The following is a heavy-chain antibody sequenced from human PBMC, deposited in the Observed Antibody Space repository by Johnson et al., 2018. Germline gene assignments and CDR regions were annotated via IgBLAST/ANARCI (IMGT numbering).Heavy chain of an antibody. D-gene: IGHD4-11*01. Sequence: QVQLVQSGAEVKRPGASVKVSCKASGYTFTDYYIYWVRQAPGQGLEWLGWIKPDSGGPHSAQKFQGRVTTTMDTSITTAYLGRSSLRSDGPAVYYCGRETLQDVDYWGQGTLVTVSS. CDR3: GRETLQDVDY. CDR2: IKPDSGGP. CDR1: GYTFTDYY. V-gene: IGHV1-2*02. J-gene: IGHJ4*02.